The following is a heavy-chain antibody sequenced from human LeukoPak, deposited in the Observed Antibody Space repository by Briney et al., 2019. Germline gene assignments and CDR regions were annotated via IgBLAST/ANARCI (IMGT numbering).Heavy chain of an antibody. CDR2: INHSGST. CDR1: GGSFSGYY. D-gene: IGHD3-10*01. V-gene: IGHV4-34*01. Sequence: PSETLSLTCGVYGGSFSGYYWSWIRQPPGKGLEWIGEINHSGSTNYNPSLESRVTMSLDTSKNQFSLKLSSVTAADTAVYYCARGRVVQGVTYYPFDYWGQGTLVTVSS. J-gene: IGHJ4*02. CDR3: ARGRVVQGVTYYPFDY.